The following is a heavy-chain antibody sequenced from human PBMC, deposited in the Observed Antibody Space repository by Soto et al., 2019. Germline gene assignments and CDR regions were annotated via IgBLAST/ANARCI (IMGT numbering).Heavy chain of an antibody. CDR3: ASWAGYSK. D-gene: IGHD3-9*01. V-gene: IGHV1-8*01. Sequence: QVQLVQSGAEVKKPGASVKVSCKASGYTFTNYDINWVRQATGQGLEWMGWMRPNNGNTGYAQKFQGRVTMTRNTSINTAYMELSSLRTEDTAVYYCASWAGYSKWGQGTLVTVSS. CDR2: MRPNNGNT. J-gene: IGHJ4*02. CDR1: GYTFTNYD.